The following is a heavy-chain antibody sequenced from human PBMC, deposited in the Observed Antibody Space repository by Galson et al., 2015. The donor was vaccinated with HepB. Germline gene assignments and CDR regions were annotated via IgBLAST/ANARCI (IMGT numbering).Heavy chain of an antibody. J-gene: IGHJ4*02. CDR3: AKDPHLYSGYEGDFDY. CDR2: ISGSGGST. Sequence: SLRLSCAASGFTFSSYAMSWVRQAPGKGLEWVSAISGSGGSTYYADSVKGRFTISRDNSKNTLYLQMNSLRAEDTAVYYCAKDPHLYSGYEGDFDYWGQGTLVTVSS. D-gene: IGHD5-12*01. V-gene: IGHV3-23*01. CDR1: GFTFSSYA.